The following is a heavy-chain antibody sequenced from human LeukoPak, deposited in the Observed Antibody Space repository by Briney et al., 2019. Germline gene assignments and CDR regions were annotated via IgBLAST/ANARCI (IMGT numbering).Heavy chain of an antibody. CDR3: ARGFCLSEWELPDFDY. J-gene: IGHJ4*02. Sequence: GGSLRLSCAASGFTVSSNYMSWVRQAPGKGLEWVSVIYSGGSTYYADSVKGRFTISRDNSKNTLYLQMNSLRAEDTAVYYCARGFCLSEWELPDFDYWGQGTLVTVSS. D-gene: IGHD1-26*01. CDR1: GFTVSSNY. V-gene: IGHV3-66*01. CDR2: IYSGGST.